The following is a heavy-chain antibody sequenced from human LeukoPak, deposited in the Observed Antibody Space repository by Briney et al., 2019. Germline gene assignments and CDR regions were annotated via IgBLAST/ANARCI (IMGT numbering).Heavy chain of an antibody. CDR2: ITSNCRTK. CDR3: ARDIIEIATCYDAFDI. CDR1: DFLSGDRY. Sequence: PGALQIPSYESSDFLSGDRYITWLRQPPKELLEMIASITSNCRTKTYAQWVKGRFTISRDKGKILVFVQMNGLRVEDTAVYYWARDIIEIATCYDAFDIWGRGTVVTVSS. J-gene: IGHJ3*02. V-gene: IGHV3-11*01. D-gene: IGHD5-24*01.